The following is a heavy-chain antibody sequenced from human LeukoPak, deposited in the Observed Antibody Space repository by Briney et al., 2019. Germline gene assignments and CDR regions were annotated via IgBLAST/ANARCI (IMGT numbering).Heavy chain of an antibody. CDR3: ARDFFPGWNDVSYYYGMDV. CDR1: GYTFTGYY. V-gene: IGHV1-2*02. D-gene: IGHD1-1*01. J-gene: IGHJ6*02. CDR2: INPNSGGT. Sequence: GASVKVSCKASGYTFTGYYMHWVRQAPGQGLEWMGWINPNSGGTNYAQKFQGRVTMARDTSISTAYMELSRLRSDDTAVYYCARDFFPGWNDVSYYYGMDVWGQGTTVTVSS.